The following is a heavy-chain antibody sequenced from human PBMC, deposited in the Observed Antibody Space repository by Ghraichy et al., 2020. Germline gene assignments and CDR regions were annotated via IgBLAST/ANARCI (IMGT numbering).Heavy chain of an antibody. CDR1: GGSFSGYY. D-gene: IGHD1-1*01. V-gene: IGHV4-34*01. Sequence: SETLSLTCAVYGGSFSGYYWSWIRQPPGKGLEWIGEINHSGSTNYNPSPKSRVTISVDTAKNQFSLMLSTVTAADTAVYYCGRGMNPPGVPDAFDIWGQGTMVTVSS. CDR2: INHSGST. J-gene: IGHJ3*02. CDR3: GRGMNPPGVPDAFDI.